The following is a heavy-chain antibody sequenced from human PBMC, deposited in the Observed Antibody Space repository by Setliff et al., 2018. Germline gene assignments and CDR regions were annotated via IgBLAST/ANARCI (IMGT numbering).Heavy chain of an antibody. CDR2: ISPYNGNT. CDR3: ARSSGPRVVLAADFDY. Sequence: GASVKVSCKTSGYNFITTGISWVRQAPGQGPEWMGCISPYNGNTKYAQKFQDRVTMTTDTSTATVYMELKNLRSDDTAVYYCARSSGPRVVLAADFDYWGQGTLVTVSS. V-gene: IGHV1-18*01. J-gene: IGHJ4*02. CDR1: GYNFITTG. D-gene: IGHD5-12*01.